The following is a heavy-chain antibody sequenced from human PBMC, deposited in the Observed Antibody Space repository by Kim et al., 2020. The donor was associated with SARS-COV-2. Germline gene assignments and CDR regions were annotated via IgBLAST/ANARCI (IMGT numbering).Heavy chain of an antibody. J-gene: IGHJ4*02. CDR3: ATDHPRQWLLALDY. CDR1: GYTLTELS. V-gene: IGHV1-24*01. D-gene: IGHD3-22*01. Sequence: ASVKVSCKVSGYTLTELSMHWVRQAPGKGLEWMGGFDPEDGETIYAQKFQGRVTMTEDTSTDTAYMELSSLRSEDTAVYYCATDHPRQWLLALDYWGQGTLVTVSS. CDR2: FDPEDGET.